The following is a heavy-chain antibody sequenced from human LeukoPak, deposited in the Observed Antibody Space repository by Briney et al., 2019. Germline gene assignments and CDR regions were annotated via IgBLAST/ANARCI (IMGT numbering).Heavy chain of an antibody. D-gene: IGHD6-13*01. CDR3: AKDIAQPHPYYFDY. V-gene: IGHV3-23*01. CDR2: ISGSGGST. CDR1: GFTFSSYA. Sequence: PGGSLRLSCAASGFTFSSYAMSWVRQAPGKGLEWVSAISGSGGSTYYADSVKGRFTTSRDNSKNTLYLQMDSLRAEDTAVYYCAKDIAQPHPYYFDYWGQGTLVTVSS. J-gene: IGHJ4*02.